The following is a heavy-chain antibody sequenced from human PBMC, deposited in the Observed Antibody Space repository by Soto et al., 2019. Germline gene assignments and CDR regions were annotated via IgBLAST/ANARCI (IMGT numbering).Heavy chain of an antibody. Sequence: EVQLVESGGGLVQAGGSLRLSCAASGFTVSGNYMAWVRQAPGKGLEWVSIIYSTNNTYYADFVKGRFTMSRDNSKNTMWLQMNSLRAEETAVYYCARASIVSTMGGWLDPWGQGARVIVSS. CDR1: GFTVSGNY. J-gene: IGHJ5*02. CDR3: ARASIVSTMGGWLDP. D-gene: IGHD5-12*01. V-gene: IGHV3-66*01. CDR2: IYSTNNT.